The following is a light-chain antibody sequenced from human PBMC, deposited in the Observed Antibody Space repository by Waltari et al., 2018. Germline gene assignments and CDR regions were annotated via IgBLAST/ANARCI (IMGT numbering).Light chain of an antibody. CDR3: QMYVRLPVT. J-gene: IGKJ1*01. V-gene: IGKV3-20*01. CDR1: QSVGRA. Sequence: EIVLTQSPGTLALSPGERATLSCRASQSVGRALAWYQQKPGQAPRPRIYDTSTRATGISDKFSGSGSGTDFSLTISRVEPEDFAVYCCQMYVRLPVTFGQGTKVEVK. CDR2: DTS.